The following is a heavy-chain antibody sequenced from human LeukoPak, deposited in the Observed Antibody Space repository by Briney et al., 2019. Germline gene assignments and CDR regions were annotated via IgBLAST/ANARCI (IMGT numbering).Heavy chain of an antibody. Sequence: ASVKVSCKASGYTFTSYYMHWVRQAPGQGLEWMGIIIPSGGSTSYAQKFQGRVTMTRDTSTSTVYMELSSLRSEDTAVYYCARERNYYDSSGYPGPLYYYYGMDVWGQGTTVTVSS. J-gene: IGHJ6*02. CDR3: ARERNYYDSSGYPGPLYYYYGMDV. CDR2: IIPSGGST. V-gene: IGHV1-46*01. CDR1: GYTFTSYY. D-gene: IGHD3-22*01.